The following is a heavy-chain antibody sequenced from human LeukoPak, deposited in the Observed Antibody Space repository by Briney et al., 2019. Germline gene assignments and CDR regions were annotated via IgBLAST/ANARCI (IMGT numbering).Heavy chain of an antibody. CDR2: IYYSGST. J-gene: IGHJ4*02. V-gene: IGHV4-59*01. CDR1: RGSIRSYY. CDR3: ASSYYDSSGPNY. Sequence: SETLSLTCTVSRGSIRSYYWSWIRQPPGKGLEWIGYIYYSGSTNYNPSLKSRVTISVDTSKNQFSLKLSSVTAADTAEYYCASSYYDSSGPNYWGQGTLVTVSS. D-gene: IGHD3-22*01.